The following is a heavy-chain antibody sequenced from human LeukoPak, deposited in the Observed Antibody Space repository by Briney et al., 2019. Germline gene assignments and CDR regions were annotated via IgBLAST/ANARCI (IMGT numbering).Heavy chain of an antibody. J-gene: IGHJ3*02. V-gene: IGHV3-7*01. Sequence: PGGSLRLSCAASGFTFSSYWMNWVRQAPGKGLEWVANIKQDGSEKHYVDPVKGRFTISRDNAKNSLYLQMNSLRAEDTALYYCARDLAGPPQEAFDIWGQGTMVTVSS. CDR1: GFTFSSYW. CDR3: ARDLAGPPQEAFDI. CDR2: IKQDGSEK.